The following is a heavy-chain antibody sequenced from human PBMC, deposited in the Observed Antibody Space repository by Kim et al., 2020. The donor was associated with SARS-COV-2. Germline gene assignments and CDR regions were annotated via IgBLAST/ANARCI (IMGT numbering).Heavy chain of an antibody. Sequence: GGSLRLSCAASGFTFSSYWMSWVRQAPGKGLEWVANIKQDGSEKYYVDSVKGRFTISRDNAKNSLYLQMNSLRAEDTAVYYCARGAVPCLGELSLCGIDFDIDYWGQGTLVTVSS. CDR2: IKQDGSEK. V-gene: IGHV3-7*01. J-gene: IGHJ4*02. CDR3: ARGAVPCLGELSLCGIDFDIDY. CDR1: GFTFSSYW. D-gene: IGHD3-16*02.